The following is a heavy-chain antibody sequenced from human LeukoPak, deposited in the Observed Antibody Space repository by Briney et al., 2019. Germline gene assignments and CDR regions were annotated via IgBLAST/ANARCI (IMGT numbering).Heavy chain of an antibody. CDR2: IGSSGGST. J-gene: IGHJ3*02. D-gene: IGHD4-23*01. CDR3: AKDPSDYVGAFDI. CDR1: GFTLNNYP. Sequence: GGSLRLSCAASGFTLNNYPMSWVRQAPGKGLEWVSVIGSSGGSTHYADSVKGRFTISRDNSRNTLSLQMNSLRAEDTAVYYCAKDPSDYVGAFDIWGQGTMVSVSS. V-gene: IGHV3-23*01.